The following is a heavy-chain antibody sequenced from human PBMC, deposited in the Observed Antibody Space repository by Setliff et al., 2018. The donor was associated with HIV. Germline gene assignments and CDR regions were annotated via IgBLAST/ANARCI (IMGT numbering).Heavy chain of an antibody. J-gene: IGHJ3*02. CDR1: GFTVSSNY. D-gene: IGHD1-26*01. CDR3: AREGTYSGTYWVRRVASFDI. V-gene: IGHV4-34*01. CDR2: VSHTGST. Sequence: PGGSLRLSCAASGFTVSSNYMSWVRQAPGKGLEWIGDVSHTGSTNYNPSLKSRITISADTPKNQFSLKLSSVTAADTAVYYCAREGTYSGTYWVRRVASFDIWGQGTMVTVSS.